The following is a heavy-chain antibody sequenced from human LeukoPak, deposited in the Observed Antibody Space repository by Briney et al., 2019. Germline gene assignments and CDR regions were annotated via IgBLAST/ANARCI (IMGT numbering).Heavy chain of an antibody. Sequence: GGSLRLSCAASGFTFSSYAMHWARQAPGKGRGWVAVLSYDGSEKYYAESVKGRFTISRDHYKNSLYLQMNSLRAEDTAVYYCARVGSIAVPSYMDVWGKGTTVTVSS. V-gene: IGHV3-30*04. CDR3: ARVGSIAVPSYMDV. D-gene: IGHD6-19*01. CDR1: GFTFSSYA. CDR2: LSYDGSEK. J-gene: IGHJ6*03.